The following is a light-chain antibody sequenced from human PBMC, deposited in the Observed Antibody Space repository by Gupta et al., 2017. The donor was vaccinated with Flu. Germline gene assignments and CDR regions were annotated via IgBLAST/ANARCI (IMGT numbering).Light chain of an antibody. CDR1: SSNIGAGSD. V-gene: IGLV1-40*01. J-gene: IGLJ2*01. Sequence: QSVLTQPPSVSGAPGQGVTLSCTGSSSNIGAGSDVHWYQQLPGTGPKLLIYGTSNRPPVVPDRFSGSKSRTSASLTIAGLQAEDDAEYYCQSDNRSLSGSLFGGGTKLTVL. CDR2: GTS. CDR3: QSDNRSLSGSL.